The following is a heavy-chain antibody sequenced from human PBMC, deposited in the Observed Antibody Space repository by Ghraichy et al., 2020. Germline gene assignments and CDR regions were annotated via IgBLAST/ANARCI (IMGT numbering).Heavy chain of an antibody. J-gene: IGHJ4*02. D-gene: IGHD3-10*02. CDR3: AIYLPGGLEADD. CDR2: IYYSGST. Sequence: SETLSLTCTVSGGSISSSSYYWGWIRQPPGKGLEWIGSIYYSGSTYYNPSLKSRVTISVDTSKNQFTLKLSSVTAADTAVYYCAIYLPGGLEADDWGQGTLVTVSS. V-gene: IGHV4-39*01. CDR1: GGSISSSSYY.